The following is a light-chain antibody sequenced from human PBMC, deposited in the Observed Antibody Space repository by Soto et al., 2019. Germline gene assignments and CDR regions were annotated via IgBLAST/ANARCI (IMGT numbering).Light chain of an antibody. CDR1: QSVHHF. Sequence: EVVFTQSPATLSFSPGDRAALSLKASQSVHHFLAWYQQKPGQAPRLLSYGASNRAAGIPDRFSGSGSGTDFTLTINSLETEDFAVYYCQQRSNWPPITVGQVTRLEIK. V-gene: IGKV3-11*01. CDR3: QQRSNWPPIT. CDR2: GAS. J-gene: IGKJ5*01.